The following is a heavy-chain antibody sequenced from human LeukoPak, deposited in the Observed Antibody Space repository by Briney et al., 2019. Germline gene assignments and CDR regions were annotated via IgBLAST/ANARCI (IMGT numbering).Heavy chain of an antibody. V-gene: IGHV3-23*01. J-gene: IGHJ4*02. D-gene: IGHD2-2*01. CDR2: ISSSGGST. Sequence: GGSLRLSCAASGFTFSSYAMSWVRQAPGKGLEWVSGISSSGGSTYYADSVKGRFTISRDNSKNTLYLQMNSLRAEDTAVYYCARDLRAEGVVPAAMDYWGQGTLVTVSS. CDR1: GFTFSSYA. CDR3: ARDLRAEGVVPAAMDY.